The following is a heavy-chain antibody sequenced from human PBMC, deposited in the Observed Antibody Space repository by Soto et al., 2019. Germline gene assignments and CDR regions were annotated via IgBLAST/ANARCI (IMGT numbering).Heavy chain of an antibody. V-gene: IGHV1-18*03. CDR2: ISAYNGNT. Sequence: QVQLVQSGAEVKKPGASVKVSCKASGYTFSSYHITWVRQAPGQGLEWMGWISAYNGNTNYAQNLQGRVTMTADSFTSNGYIELRIPGSDNMAVYYSSRVLPPVDYWGEGTLVTGSS. CDR1: GYTFSSYH. CDR3: SRVLPPVDY. J-gene: IGHJ4*02.